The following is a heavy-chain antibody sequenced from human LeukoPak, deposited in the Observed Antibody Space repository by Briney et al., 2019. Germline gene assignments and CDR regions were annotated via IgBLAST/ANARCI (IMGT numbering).Heavy chain of an antibody. D-gene: IGHD4-17*01. V-gene: IGHV3-48*03. J-gene: IGHJ4*02. Sequence: GGPLRLSCAASGFSFSSFEMNWVRQAPGKGLEWLSYITNTGRTIYYADSVKGRFTISRDNAKNSLYLQMNSLRGEDTAIYYCARGGAYGMMGYWGQGTLVTVSS. CDR1: GFSFSSFE. CDR3: ARGGAYGMMGY. CDR2: ITNTGRTI.